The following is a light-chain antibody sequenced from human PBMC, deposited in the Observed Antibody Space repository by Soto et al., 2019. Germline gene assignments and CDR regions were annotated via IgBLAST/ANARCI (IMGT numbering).Light chain of an antibody. J-gene: IGLJ1*01. CDR3: SSYTSSANYV. CDR1: TSDVGGYNY. Sequence: QSALTQPASVSGSPGQSITISCTGTTSDVGGYNYVSWYQQQPGKAPKLMIYEVSNRPSGVSNRFSGSKSGNTASLTISGLQAEDEADYYCSSYTSSANYVFGTGTKVTVL. V-gene: IGLV2-14*01. CDR2: EVS.